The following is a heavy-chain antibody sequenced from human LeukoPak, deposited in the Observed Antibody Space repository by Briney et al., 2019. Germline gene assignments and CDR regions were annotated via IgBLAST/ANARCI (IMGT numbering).Heavy chain of an antibody. CDR3: ARDREVIAARPEGWFDP. V-gene: IGHV4-4*07. CDR2: IYTSGST. J-gene: IGHJ5*02. Sequence: SETLSLTCTVSGGSISSYYWSWIRPPAGKGLEWIGRIYTSGSTNYNPSLKSRVTISVDKSKNQFSLKLSSVTAADTAVYYCARDREVIAARPEGWFDPWGQGTLVTVSS. CDR1: GGSISSYY. D-gene: IGHD6-6*01.